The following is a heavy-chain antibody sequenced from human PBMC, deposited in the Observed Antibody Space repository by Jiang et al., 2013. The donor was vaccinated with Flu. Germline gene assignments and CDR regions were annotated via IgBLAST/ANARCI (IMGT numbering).Heavy chain of an antibody. D-gene: IGHD3-10*02. J-gene: IGHJ5*02. CDR3: ARLTDVRGTPSVRP. V-gene: IGHV5-10-1*01. Sequence: GAEVKKPGESLRISCKVSGYSFTSYWISWVRQMPGKGLEWMGKIDPYDSYTNYSPSFQGHVTISVDKSTSTAYLQWSSLKASDTAMYYCARLTDVRGTPSVRPWGQGTLVTVSS. CDR2: IDPYDSYT. CDR1: GYSFTSYW.